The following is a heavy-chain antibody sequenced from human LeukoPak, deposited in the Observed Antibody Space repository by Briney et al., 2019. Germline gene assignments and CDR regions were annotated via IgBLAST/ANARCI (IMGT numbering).Heavy chain of an antibody. Sequence: GGSLRLSCAASGFIFSSYWMSWVRQAPGKGLEWVANIKQDGSEKYYVDSVKGRFTISRDNAKNSLYLQMNSLRAEDTAVYYCARGQSRHFDYWGQGTLVTVSS. CDR3: ARGQSRHFDY. V-gene: IGHV3-7*01. CDR2: IKQDGSEK. CDR1: GFIFSSYW. J-gene: IGHJ4*02.